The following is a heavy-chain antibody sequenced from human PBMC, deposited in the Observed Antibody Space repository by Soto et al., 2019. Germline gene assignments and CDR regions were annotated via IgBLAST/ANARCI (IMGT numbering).Heavy chain of an antibody. J-gene: IGHJ6*02. D-gene: IGHD5-12*01. Sequence: GGSLRLSCAASGFTFSSYSMNWVRQAPGKGLEWVSCINSNSSYIYYADSVKGRFTISRDNAKNTLYLKMNTLRAEDTAVYYCERYLKSVDNYYGMDVWCQGITVNVS. CDR1: GFTFSSYS. CDR2: INSNSSYI. V-gene: IGHV3-21*01. CDR3: ERYLKSVDNYYGMDV.